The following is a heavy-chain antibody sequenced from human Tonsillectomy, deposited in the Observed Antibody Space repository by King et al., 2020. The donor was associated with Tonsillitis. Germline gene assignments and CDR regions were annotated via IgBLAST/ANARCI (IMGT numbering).Heavy chain of an antibody. CDR1: GGSFSGYY. Sequence: VQLQQWGAGLLKPSETLSLTCAVYGGSFSGYYWSWIRQPPGKGLEWIGEINHSGSTNYNPSLKSRVTISVDTSKNQFSLKLSSVTAADTAVYYCARGLEDGSGRYWGQGTLVTVSS. D-gene: IGHD3-10*01. CDR3: ARGLEDGSGRY. V-gene: IGHV4-34*01. J-gene: IGHJ4*02. CDR2: INHSGST.